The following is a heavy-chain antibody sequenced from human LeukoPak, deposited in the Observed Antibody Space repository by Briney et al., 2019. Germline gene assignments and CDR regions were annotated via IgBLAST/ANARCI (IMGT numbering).Heavy chain of an antibody. D-gene: IGHD1-26*01. V-gene: IGHV1-69*13. CDR2: IIPIFGTA. J-gene: IGHJ4*02. CDR1: GDTFSSYA. Sequence: GASVKVSCKASGDTFSSYAISWVRQAPGQGLEWMGGIIPIFGTANYAQKFQGRVTITADESTSTAYMELSSLRSEDTAVYYCARQLGVDSGSYWGLGYWGQGTLVTVSS. CDR3: ARQLGVDSGSYWGLGY.